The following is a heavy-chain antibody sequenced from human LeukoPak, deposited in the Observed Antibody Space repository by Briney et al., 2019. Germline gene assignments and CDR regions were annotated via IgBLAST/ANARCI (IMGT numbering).Heavy chain of an antibody. J-gene: IGHJ6*02. CDR3: ARDTLTPGAMDV. CDR1: GGSISSYY. V-gene: IGHV4-34*01. CDR2: INHSGST. D-gene: IGHD3-9*01. Sequence: SETLSLTCTVSGGSISSYYWSWIRQPPGKGPEWIGEINHSGSTNYNPSLKSRVTISVDTSKNQFSLKLNSVTAADTAVYYCARDTLTPGAMDVWGQGTTVTVSS.